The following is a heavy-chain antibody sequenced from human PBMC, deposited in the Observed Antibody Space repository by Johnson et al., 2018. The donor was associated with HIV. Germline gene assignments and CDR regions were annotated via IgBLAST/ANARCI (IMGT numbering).Heavy chain of an antibody. Sequence: VQLVESGGGVVRPGGSLRLSCAAAGFTFDDYGMSWVRQAPGKGLEWVSTINWNGARTGYVDSMKGRFTISRDNAKNSLYLQMNSLRVEDTALYYCAKDGDDGDEADGTKGAFDIWGQGTIVTVSS. V-gene: IGHV3-20*04. D-gene: IGHD2-2*01. CDR1: GFTFDDYG. CDR2: INWNGART. CDR3: AKDGDDGDEADGTKGAFDI. J-gene: IGHJ3*02.